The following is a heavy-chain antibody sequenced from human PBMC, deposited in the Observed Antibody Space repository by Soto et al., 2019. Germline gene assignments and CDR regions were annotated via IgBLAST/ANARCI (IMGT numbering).Heavy chain of an antibody. CDR3: ARDRDTAMVLYGHDV. D-gene: IGHD5-18*01. CDR1: GFTFSSYG. J-gene: IGHJ6*02. CDR2: IWYDGSNK. Sequence: GGSLRLSCAASGFTFSSYGMHWVRQAPGKGLEWVAVIWYDGSNKYYADSVKGRFTISRDNSKNTLYLQMNSLRAEDTAVYYCARDRDTAMVLYGHDVWGQGTTVTVSS. V-gene: IGHV3-33*01.